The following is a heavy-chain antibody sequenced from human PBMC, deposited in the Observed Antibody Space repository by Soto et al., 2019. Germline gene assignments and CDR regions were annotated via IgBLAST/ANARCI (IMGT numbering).Heavy chain of an antibody. CDR2: ISGSGGST. J-gene: IGHJ4*02. CDR3: ASSGCDQPKQIYYFDY. D-gene: IGHD5-12*01. CDR1: GFTFSSYA. Sequence: LRLSCAASGFTFSSYAMSWVRQAPGKGLEWVSAISGSGGSTYYADSVKGRFTISRDNSKNTLYLQMNSLRAEDTAVYYCASSGCDQPKQIYYFDYWGQGTLVTVSS. V-gene: IGHV3-23*01.